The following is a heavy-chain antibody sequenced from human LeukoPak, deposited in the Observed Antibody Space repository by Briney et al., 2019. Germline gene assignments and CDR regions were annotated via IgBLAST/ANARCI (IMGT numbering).Heavy chain of an antibody. CDR1: GFTFSGYG. V-gene: IGHV3-30*18. D-gene: IGHD6-13*01. J-gene: IGHJ5*02. CDR3: AKDLVGIAAAGDWFDP. Sequence: GGSLRLSCAASGFTFSGYGMHWVRQAPGKGLEWVAVISYDGSNKYYADSVKGRFTISRDNSKNALYLQMNSLRAEDTAVYYCAKDLVGIAAAGDWFDPWGQGTLVTVSS. CDR2: ISYDGSNK.